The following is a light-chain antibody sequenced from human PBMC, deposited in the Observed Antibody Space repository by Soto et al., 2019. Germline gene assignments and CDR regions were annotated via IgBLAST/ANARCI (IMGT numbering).Light chain of an antibody. CDR1: QTIRRW. CDR3: QHYNSDPWT. Sequence: DIEMTQSPSTLSASVGDRLTITCRASQTIRRWFAWYQQRPGKAPKVLIYDASTLESGVPARFSGSGSETEFTLTISSLQPEDSATYYCQHYNSDPWTFGQGTKVEIK. CDR2: DAS. J-gene: IGKJ1*01. V-gene: IGKV1-5*01.